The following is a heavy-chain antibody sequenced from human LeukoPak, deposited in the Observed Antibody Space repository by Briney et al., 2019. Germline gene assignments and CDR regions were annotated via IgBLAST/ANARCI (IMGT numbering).Heavy chain of an antibody. CDR1: GGSISSYY. D-gene: IGHD3-10*01. J-gene: IGHJ4*02. V-gene: IGHV4-59*12. CDR3: ARVISLLFFDY. Sequence: SETLSLTCAVSGGSISSYYWSWIRQPPGKGLEWIGYIYYSGSTNYNPSLKSRVTISVDTSKKQFSLKLSSVTAADTAVYFCARVISLLFFDYWGQGGLVTVSS. CDR2: IYYSGST.